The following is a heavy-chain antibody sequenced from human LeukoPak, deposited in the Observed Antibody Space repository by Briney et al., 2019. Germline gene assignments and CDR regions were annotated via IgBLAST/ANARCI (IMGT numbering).Heavy chain of an antibody. J-gene: IGHJ6*02. V-gene: IGHV3-74*01. CDR2: LNSDGSST. D-gene: IGHD5-18*01. CDR1: GFTFSNYL. CDR3: AREVTGIDLYGMDV. Sequence: GGSLRLSCAASGFTFSNYLMHWVRQVPGKGLVWVSRLNSDGSSTTYADSVKGRFTISRDNAKNTLYLQMNSLRAEDTAVYYCAREVTGIDLYGMDVWGQGTTVTVSS.